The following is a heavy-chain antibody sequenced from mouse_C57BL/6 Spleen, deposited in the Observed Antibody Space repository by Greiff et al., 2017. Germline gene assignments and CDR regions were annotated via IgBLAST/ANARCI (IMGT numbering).Heavy chain of an antibody. Sequence: QVQLKESGAELVMPGASVKLSCKASGYTFTSYWMHWVKQRPGQGLEWIGEIDPSDSYTNYNQKFKGKSTLTVDKSSSTAYMQLSSLTSEDSAVYYCARGYYGSSYVYYYAMDYWGQGTSVTVSS. CDR3: ARGYYGSSYVYYYAMDY. CDR1: GYTFTSYW. CDR2: IDPSDSYT. J-gene: IGHJ4*01. V-gene: IGHV1-69*01. D-gene: IGHD1-1*01.